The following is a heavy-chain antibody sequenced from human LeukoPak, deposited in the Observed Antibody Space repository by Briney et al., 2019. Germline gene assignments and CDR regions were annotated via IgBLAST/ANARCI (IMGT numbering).Heavy chain of an antibody. CDR1: GVSFSSHA. CDR3: AKGGWFGELFLFDY. CDR2: ISGSGGST. J-gene: IGHJ4*02. Sequence: GGSLRLSCAASGVSFSSHAMSWVRQAPGKGLEWVSGISGSGGSTYYADSVKGRFTISRDNSKNTLYLQMNGLRAEDTALYYCAKGGWFGELFLFDYWGQGTPVTVSS. D-gene: IGHD3-10*01. V-gene: IGHV3-23*01.